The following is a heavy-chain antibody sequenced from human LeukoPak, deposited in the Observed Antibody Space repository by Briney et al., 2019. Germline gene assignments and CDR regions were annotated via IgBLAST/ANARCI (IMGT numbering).Heavy chain of an antibody. CDR3: ARGLEMATTQID. Sequence: GGSLRLSCAASGFTFSSYAMHWVRQAPGKGLEWVAVISYDGSNKYYADSVKGRFTISRDNSKNTLYLQMNSLRAEDTAVYYCARGLEMATTQIDWGQGTLVTVSS. CDR1: GFTFSSYA. CDR2: ISYDGSNK. D-gene: IGHD5-24*01. J-gene: IGHJ4*02. V-gene: IGHV3-30*04.